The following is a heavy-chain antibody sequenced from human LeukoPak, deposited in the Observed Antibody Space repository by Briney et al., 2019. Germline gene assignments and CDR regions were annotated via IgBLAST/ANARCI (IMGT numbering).Heavy chain of an antibody. Sequence: PSQTLSLTCAVSGGSISSGGYSWSWIRQPPGTGLEWIGYIYHSGSTYYNPSLKSRVTISVDRSKNQFSLKLSSVTAADTAVYYCARSHSNYGMDVWGQGTTVTVSS. J-gene: IGHJ6*02. CDR1: GGSISSGGYS. V-gene: IGHV4-30-2*01. CDR2: IYHSGST. CDR3: ARSHSNYGMDV. D-gene: IGHD4-11*01.